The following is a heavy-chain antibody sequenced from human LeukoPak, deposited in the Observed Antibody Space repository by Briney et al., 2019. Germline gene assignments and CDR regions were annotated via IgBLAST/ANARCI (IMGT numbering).Heavy chain of an antibody. J-gene: IGHJ6*03. D-gene: IGHD2-15*01. V-gene: IGHV1-46*01. CDR3: ATRYCSGCSCPNYYYYYINV. CDR2: INPSGGST. CDR1: GYTFTSYY. Sequence: ASVKVSCKASGYTFTSYYMHWVRQAPGQGLEWMGIINPSGGSTSYAQKFQGRVTMTRDMSTSTVYVELSSLRSEDTAVYYCATRYCSGCSCPNYYYYYINVWGKGTTVTISS.